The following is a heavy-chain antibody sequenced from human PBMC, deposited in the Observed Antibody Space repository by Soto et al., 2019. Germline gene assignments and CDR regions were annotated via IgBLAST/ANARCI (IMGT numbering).Heavy chain of an antibody. Sequence: TSETLSLTCAVSGGSISSGGYSWSWIRQPPGKGLEWIGYIYHSGSTYYNPSLKSRVTISVDRSKNQFSLKLSSVTAADTAVYYCARVATVTSRADNWFDPWGQGTLVTV. CDR2: IYHSGST. D-gene: IGHD4-17*01. J-gene: IGHJ5*02. CDR1: GGSISSGGYS. V-gene: IGHV4-30-2*01. CDR3: ARVATVTSRADNWFDP.